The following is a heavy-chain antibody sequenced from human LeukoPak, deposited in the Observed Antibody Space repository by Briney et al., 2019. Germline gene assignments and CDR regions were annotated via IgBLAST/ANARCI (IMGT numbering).Heavy chain of an antibody. V-gene: IGHV3-33*01. J-gene: IGHJ1*01. CDR2: IWYDGSNK. CDR3: ATYSSLNRREFQF. D-gene: IGHD3-22*01. CDR1: GFTFSSYG. Sequence: GGPLRLSCAASGFTFSSYGMHWVRQAPGKGLEWVAVIWYDGSNKYYADSVKGRFTISRDNSKNTLYLQMNSLRAEDTAVYYCATYSSLNRREFQFWGQGTLLTVSS.